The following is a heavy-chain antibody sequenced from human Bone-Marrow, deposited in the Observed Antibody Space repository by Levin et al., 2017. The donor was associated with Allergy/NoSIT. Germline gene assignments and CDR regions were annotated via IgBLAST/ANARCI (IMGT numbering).Heavy chain of an antibody. CDR2: IYYSGST. Sequence: SETLSLTCTVSGGSISSSSYYWGWIRQPPGKGLEWIGSIYYSGSTYYNPSLKSRVTISVDTSKNQFSLKLSSVTAADTAVYYCARRAAHRGFSSSSLDYWGQGTLVTVSS. J-gene: IGHJ4*02. V-gene: IGHV4-39*01. CDR1: GGSISSSSYY. D-gene: IGHD6-6*01. CDR3: ARRAAHRGFSSSSLDY.